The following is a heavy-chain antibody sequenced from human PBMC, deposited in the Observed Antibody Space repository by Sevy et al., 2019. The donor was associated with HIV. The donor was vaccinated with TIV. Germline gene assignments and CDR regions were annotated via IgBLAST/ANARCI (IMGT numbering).Heavy chain of an antibody. CDR1: GYTFTGYY. J-gene: IGHJ6*02. D-gene: IGHD5-12*01. CDR2: INPNSGGT. CDR3: ANAIVATVDYYYYSGMDV. V-gene: IGHV1-2*06. Sequence: ASVKVSCKASGYTFTGYYMHWVRQAPGQGLEWMGRINPNSGGTNYAQKFQGRVTMTRDTSISTAYMELSRLRSDDTAVYYCANAIVATVDYYYYSGMDVWGQGTTVTVSS.